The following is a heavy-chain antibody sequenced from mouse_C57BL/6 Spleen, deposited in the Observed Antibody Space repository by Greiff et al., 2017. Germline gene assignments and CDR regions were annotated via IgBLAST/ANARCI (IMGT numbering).Heavy chain of an antibody. Sequence: QVQLQQPGAELVRPGSSVKLSCKASGYTFTSYWMDWVKQRPGQGLEWIGNIYPSDSETHYNQKFKDKATLTVDKSSSTAYMQLSSLTSEDSAVYYCARLGELGREGYYFDYWGQGTTLTVSS. CDR2: IYPSDSET. CDR1: GYTFTSYW. D-gene: IGHD4-1*01. J-gene: IGHJ2*01. V-gene: IGHV1-61*01. CDR3: ARLGELGREGYYFDY.